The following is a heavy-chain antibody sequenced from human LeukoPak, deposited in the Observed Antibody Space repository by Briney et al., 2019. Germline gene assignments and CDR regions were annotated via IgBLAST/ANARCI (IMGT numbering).Heavy chain of an antibody. V-gene: IGHV3-23*01. J-gene: IGHJ4*02. CDR2: ISSGGTP. CDR3: AKPEVGVASIDC. D-gene: IGHD2-2*01. CDR1: GFTFTSSA. Sequence: EGSLRLSCGGSGFTFTSSAMTWVRQAPGKGLEWVSAISSGGTPYYAASVRGRFIISRDTSTNTLYLQVKSLTAEDTAVYYCAKPEVGVASIDCWGQGTLVTVSS.